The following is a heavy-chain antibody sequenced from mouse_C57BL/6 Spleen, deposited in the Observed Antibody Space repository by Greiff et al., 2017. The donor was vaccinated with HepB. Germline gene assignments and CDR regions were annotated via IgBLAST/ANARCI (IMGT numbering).Heavy chain of an antibody. CDR1: GYTFTSYW. Sequence: VQLQQPGAELVRPGSSVKLSCKASGYTFTSYWMDWVKQRPGQGLEWIGNIYPSDSETHYNQKFKDKATLTVDKSSSTAYMQLSSLTSEDSAVYYCARLDYDGSWFAYWGQGTLVTVSA. J-gene: IGHJ3*01. V-gene: IGHV1-61*01. CDR2: IYPSDSET. D-gene: IGHD2-4*01. CDR3: ARLDYDGSWFAY.